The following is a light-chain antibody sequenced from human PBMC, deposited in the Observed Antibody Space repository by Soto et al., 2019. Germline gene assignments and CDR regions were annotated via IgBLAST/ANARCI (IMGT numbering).Light chain of an antibody. CDR2: GAS. CDR3: HQTYSTPQT. Sequence: DIVLTQSPGTLSLSPGERATLSCRASQSVRSTYLGWYQQKRGQAPRLLIYGASNRATGIPDRFSGSGSGTDFTLIITRLEPEDFGTYYCHQTYSTPQTFGQGTKVDIK. CDR1: QSVRSTY. V-gene: IGKV3-20*01. J-gene: IGKJ1*01.